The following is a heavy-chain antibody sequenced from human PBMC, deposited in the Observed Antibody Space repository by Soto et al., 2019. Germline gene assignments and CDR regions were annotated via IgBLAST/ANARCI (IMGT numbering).Heavy chain of an antibody. J-gene: IGHJ3*02. CDR2: INSDGSST. Sequence: GGSLRLSCAASGFTFSSYWMHWVRQAPGKGLVWVSRINSDGSSTSYAETVKGRFTISRDNAKNTLYLQMNSLRAEDMAVYYCARDSFSTGYCSGGSRPNDAFDILGQGTMVTVSS. V-gene: IGHV3-74*01. CDR3: ARDSFSTGYCSGGSRPNDAFDI. D-gene: IGHD2-15*01. CDR1: GFTFSSYW.